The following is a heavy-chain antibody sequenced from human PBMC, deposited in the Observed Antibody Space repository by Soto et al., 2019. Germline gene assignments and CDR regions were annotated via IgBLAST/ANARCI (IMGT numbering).Heavy chain of an antibody. Sequence: SETLSLTCTVSGGSISSNYWTWIRQPPGKGLEWIGYVYNSGSTNYNPSLKSRVTISEDTSKSQFSLKVNSMTAADTAVYYCERYRREAVAGYTLDNWGQGILVTVSS. CDR1: GGSISSNY. CDR2: VYNSGST. D-gene: IGHD6-13*01. J-gene: IGHJ4*02. CDR3: ERYRREAVAGYTLDN. V-gene: IGHV4-59*01.